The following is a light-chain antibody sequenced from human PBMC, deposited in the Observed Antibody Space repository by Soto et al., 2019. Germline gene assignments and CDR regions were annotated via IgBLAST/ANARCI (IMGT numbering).Light chain of an antibody. J-gene: IGLJ2*01. CDR2: DVS. V-gene: IGLV2-14*03. Sequence: QSALTQPASVSGSPGQSITISCTGTSSDVGGYNYVSWYQHYPGKAPKLMIYDVSNRPSGVSNRFSGSKSGNTASLTISGLQAEDEADYYCSSYATSSTVFGGGTKLTVL. CDR1: SSDVGGYNY. CDR3: SSYATSSTV.